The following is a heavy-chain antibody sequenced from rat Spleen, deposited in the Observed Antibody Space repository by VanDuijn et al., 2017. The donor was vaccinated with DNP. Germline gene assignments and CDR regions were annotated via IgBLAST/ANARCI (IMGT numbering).Heavy chain of an antibody. V-gene: IGHV2-77*01. J-gene: IGHJ2*01. D-gene: IGHD1-6*01. Sequence: QVQMKETGPGLVQTTQTLSVTCTVSGFALTSYGLHWVRQAPGKGLEWMGMIWGDGNTNYNSALKSRLSISRDTSKSQVFLTMNSLQTDDTAVYYCADALLRDGGQGVMVTVSS. CDR3: ADALLRD. CDR2: IWGDGNT. CDR1: GFALTSYG.